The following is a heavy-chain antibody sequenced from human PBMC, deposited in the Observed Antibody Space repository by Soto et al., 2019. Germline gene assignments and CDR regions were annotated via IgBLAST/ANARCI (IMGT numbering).Heavy chain of an antibody. J-gene: IGHJ6*02. CDR3: ARDWGHQWRADGMYG. V-gene: IGHV1-18*01. CDR2: ISTYNGHT. CDR1: GYTFTNDG. D-gene: IGHD3-16*01. Sequence: QVQLVQSGAEVRKPGASVKVSCKASGYTFTNDGISWVRQAPGQGLEWVGWISTYNGHTTSAQKLQGRVTMTTDTCTSTVYMERRTLRSDDTAVYYGARDWGHQWRADGMYGWGQGTTVTVSS.